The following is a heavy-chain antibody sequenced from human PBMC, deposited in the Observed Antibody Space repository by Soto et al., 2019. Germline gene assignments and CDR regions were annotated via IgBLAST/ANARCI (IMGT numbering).Heavy chain of an antibody. CDR2: IDDTGST. CDR3: ARGVLEWLLRDSYYYYMDV. Sequence: QVQLQESGPGLVKPSETLSLTCTVSGDSISSSYWNWIRQAPGKGLEWIGYIDDTGSTNYNPSLQRRVTLSVDPSNNQYSLKLSSVSAADTAVYYCARGVLEWLLRDSYYYYMDVWGKGTTVTVSS. J-gene: IGHJ6*03. D-gene: IGHD3-3*01. CDR1: GDSISSSY. V-gene: IGHV4-59*01.